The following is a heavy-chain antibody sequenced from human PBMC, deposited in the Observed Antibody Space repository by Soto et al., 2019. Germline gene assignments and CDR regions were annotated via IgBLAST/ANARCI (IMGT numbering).Heavy chain of an antibody. CDR2: ISGSGSST. V-gene: IGHV3-23*01. D-gene: IGHD3-10*01. J-gene: IGHJ6*02. CDR1: GSTFSSYA. CDR3: TIIDTMIRGVKRGMDV. Sequence: ELQLLDSGGGLVQPGGSLRLSCEASGSTFSSYAMSWVRQAPGKGLEWVSGISGSGSSTYYPDSLKGRFTISRDNSKNTVYLQMNSLRAEDTAVYYCTIIDTMIRGVKRGMDVWGQGTTVTVSS.